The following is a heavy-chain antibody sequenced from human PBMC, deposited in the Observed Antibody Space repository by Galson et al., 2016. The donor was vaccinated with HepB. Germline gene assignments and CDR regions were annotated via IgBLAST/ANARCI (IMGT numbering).Heavy chain of an antibody. CDR1: GGSISSSTYY. V-gene: IGHV4-39*01. D-gene: IGHD3-3*01. CDR3: ATLDFWSGYFYYGMDV. Sequence: ETLSLTCTVSGGSISSSTYYWGWIRQPPGKGLEWIGSLYSGRTYYNPSLKSRVTISVDTSKNQFSLKLSSVTAADTAVYYYATLDFWSGYFYYGMDVWGKGTTVTVSS. J-gene: IGHJ6*04. CDR2: LYSGRT.